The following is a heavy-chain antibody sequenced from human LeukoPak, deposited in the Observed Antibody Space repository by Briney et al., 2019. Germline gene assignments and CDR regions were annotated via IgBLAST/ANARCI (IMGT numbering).Heavy chain of an antibody. D-gene: IGHD3-10*01. Sequence: GGSLRLSCAASGFTFSSYSMNWVRQAPGKGLEWVSSISSSSSYIYYADSVKGRFTISRDNSKNTLYLQMNSLRAEDTAVYYCARGTWVYGSTTEDFDYWGQGTLVTVSS. J-gene: IGHJ4*02. V-gene: IGHV3-21*01. CDR1: GFTFSSYS. CDR3: ARGTWVYGSTTEDFDY. CDR2: ISSSSSYI.